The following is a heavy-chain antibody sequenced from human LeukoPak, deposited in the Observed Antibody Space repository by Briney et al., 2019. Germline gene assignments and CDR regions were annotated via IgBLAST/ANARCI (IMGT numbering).Heavy chain of an antibody. D-gene: IGHD3-22*01. CDR1: GYSISSGYY. CDR3: ARVSNYYDSSGYIDY. Sequence: SETLSLTCTVSGYSISSGYYWGWIRQPPGKGLEWIGSIYHSGSTYYNPSLKSRVTISVDTSKNQFSLKLSSVTAADTAVYYCARVSNYYDSSGYIDYWGQGTLVTVSS. V-gene: IGHV4-38-2*02. CDR2: IYHSGST. J-gene: IGHJ4*02.